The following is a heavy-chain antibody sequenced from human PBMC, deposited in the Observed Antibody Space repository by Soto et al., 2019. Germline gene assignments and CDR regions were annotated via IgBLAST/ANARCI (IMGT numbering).Heavy chain of an antibody. CDR3: AREGIAFDY. J-gene: IGHJ4*02. Sequence: ESGGGVVQPGRSLRLSCAASGFTFSSYAMHWVRQAPGKGLEWVAVISYDGSNKYYADSVKGRFTISRDNSKNTLYLQMNSLRAEDTAVYYCAREGIAFDYWGQGTLVTVSS. CDR1: GFTFSSYA. V-gene: IGHV3-30-3*01. D-gene: IGHD6-13*01. CDR2: ISYDGSNK.